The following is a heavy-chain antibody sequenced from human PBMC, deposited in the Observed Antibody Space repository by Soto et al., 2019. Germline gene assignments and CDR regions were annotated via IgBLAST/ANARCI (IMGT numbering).Heavy chain of an antibody. CDR1: GFTFSIYA. D-gene: IGHD2-15*01. J-gene: IGHJ6*02. V-gene: IGHV3-23*01. CDR3: AKGDVGYCSGGSCYQGYYYYGMDV. Sequence: EVQLLESGGGLVQPGGSLRLSCAASGFTFSIYAMSWVRQAPGKGLEWVSAISGSGGSTYYADSVKGRFTISRDNSKNTLYLQMNSLRAEDTAVYYCAKGDVGYCSGGSCYQGYYYYGMDVWGQGTTVTVSS. CDR2: ISGSGGST.